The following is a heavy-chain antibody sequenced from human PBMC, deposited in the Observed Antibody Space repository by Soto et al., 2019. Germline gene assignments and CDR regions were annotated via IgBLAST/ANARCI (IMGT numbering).Heavy chain of an antibody. CDR2: IRPSGGRT. CDR3: AREPNESYYFDY. Sequence: QVHLVQSGAEVKKPRASVKVSCKASGYTFTNYYIHWVRQAPGQGLEWLGIIRPSGGRTEYAQRFQGRVTMTRDTSTSTVYMELTSLTSEDTAVYYCAREPNESYYFDYWGQGTLVTVSS. D-gene: IGHD5-18*01. J-gene: IGHJ4*02. V-gene: IGHV1-46*01. CDR1: GYTFTNYY.